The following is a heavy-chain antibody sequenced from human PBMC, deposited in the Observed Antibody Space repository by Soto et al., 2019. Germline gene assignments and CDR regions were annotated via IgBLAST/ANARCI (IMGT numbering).Heavy chain of an antibody. V-gene: IGHV4-34*01. Sequence: QVQLQQWGAGLLKPSETLSLTCAVYGGSFSGYYWSWIRQPPGKGLEWIGEINHSGSTNYNPSLKRRVTVSVDTSKNQFSLKLSSVPAADTAVYYCASGRLGYCSGGSCYSRDYFDYWGQGTLVAVSS. CDR2: INHSGST. D-gene: IGHD2-15*01. J-gene: IGHJ4*02. CDR1: GGSFSGYY. CDR3: ASGRLGYCSGGSCYSRDYFDY.